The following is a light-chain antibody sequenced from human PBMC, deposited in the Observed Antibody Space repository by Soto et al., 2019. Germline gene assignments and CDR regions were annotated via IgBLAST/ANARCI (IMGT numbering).Light chain of an antibody. CDR3: SSYTSSSTPYV. CDR2: EVS. CDR1: SSDVGGYNY. J-gene: IGLJ1*01. Sequence: QSALTQPASVSGSPGQSITISCTGTSSDVGGYNYVSWYQQHPGKAPKLIIYEVSNRPSGVSNRFSGSKSGNTASLTISGLQAEDEADYYCSSYTSSSTPYVFETGTKVTVL. V-gene: IGLV2-14*01.